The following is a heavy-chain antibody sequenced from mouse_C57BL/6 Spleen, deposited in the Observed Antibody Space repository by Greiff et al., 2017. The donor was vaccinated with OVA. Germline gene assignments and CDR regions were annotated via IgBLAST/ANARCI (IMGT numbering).Heavy chain of an antibody. CDR3: ARSRGYGSSYGFAY. V-gene: IGHV1-26*01. D-gene: IGHD1-1*01. J-gene: IGHJ3*01. CDR2: INPNNGGT. Sequence: EVQLQQSGPELVKPGASVKISCKASGYTFTDYYMNWVKQSHGKSLEWIGDINPNNGGTSYNQKFKGKATLTVDKSSSTAYMELRSLTSEDSAVYYCARSRGYGSSYGFAYWGQGTLVTVSA. CDR1: GYTFTDYY.